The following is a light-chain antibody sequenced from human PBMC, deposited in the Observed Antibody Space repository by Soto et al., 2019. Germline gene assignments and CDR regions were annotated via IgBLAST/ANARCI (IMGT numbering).Light chain of an antibody. CDR2: AAS. CDR1: QSISSY. CDR3: LQDYNYPRT. V-gene: IGKV1-39*01. J-gene: IGKJ1*01. Sequence: DIHMTQSPSSLSASVLDIVAITFRASQSISSYLNWYQQKPGKAPKLLIYAASSLQSGVPSRFSGSGSGTDFTLTISSLQSEDFATYYCLQDYNYPRTFGQGTKVDI.